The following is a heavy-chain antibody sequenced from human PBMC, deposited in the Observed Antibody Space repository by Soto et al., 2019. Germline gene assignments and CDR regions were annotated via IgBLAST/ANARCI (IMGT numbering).Heavy chain of an antibody. CDR2: MNPNSGNT. J-gene: IGHJ4*02. D-gene: IGHD6-13*01. CDR3: ARGPAIAAGASVSDY. Sequence: QVQLVQSGAEVKKPGASVKVSCKASGYTFTSYDINWVRQATGQGLEWMGWMNPNSGNTGYAQKFQGRVNMNRNTSISKAYMGLSSLRYEDTAVYYCARGPAIAAGASVSDYWGQGTLVTVSS. V-gene: IGHV1-8*01. CDR1: GYTFTSYD.